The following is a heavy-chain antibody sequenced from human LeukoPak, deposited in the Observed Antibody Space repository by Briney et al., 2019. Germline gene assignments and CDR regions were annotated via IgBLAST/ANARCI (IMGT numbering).Heavy chain of an antibody. D-gene: IGHD2-2*01. J-gene: IGHJ4*02. V-gene: IGHV4-61*08. Sequence: SETLSLTCTVSGGSISSGGYYWSWIRQPPGKGLEWIGYIYYSGSTNYNPSLKSRVTISVDTSKNQFSLKLSSVTAADTAVYYCARGQYQLLQTLFDYWGQGTLVTVSS. CDR2: IYYSGST. CDR1: GGSISSGGYY. CDR3: ARGQYQLLQTLFDY.